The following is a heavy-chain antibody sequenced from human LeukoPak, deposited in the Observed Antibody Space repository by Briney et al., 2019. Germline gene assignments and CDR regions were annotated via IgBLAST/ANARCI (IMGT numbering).Heavy chain of an antibody. CDR1: GFTFSSYA. CDR2: ISGSGGST. V-gene: IGHV3-23*01. D-gene: IGHD6-13*01. CDR3: AKHLEQQPTEIDY. Sequence: GSLRLSCAASGFTFSSYAMSWVRQAPGKGREWVSAISGSGGSTYYADSVKGRFTISRDNSKNTLYLQMNSLRAEDTAVYYCAKHLEQQPTEIDYWGQGTLVTVSS. J-gene: IGHJ4*02.